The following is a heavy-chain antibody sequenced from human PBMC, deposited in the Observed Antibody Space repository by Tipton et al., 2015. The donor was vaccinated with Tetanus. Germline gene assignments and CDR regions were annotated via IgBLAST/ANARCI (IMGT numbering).Heavy chain of an antibody. D-gene: IGHD5-18*01. Sequence: TLSLTCAVYGGSFSGYYWSWIRQPPGKGLEWIGEINHSGSTYYNPSLKSRVTISVDTSKNQFSLKLSSVTAADTAVYYCARRPVYSYGLDYWGQGTLVTVSS. CDR3: ARRPVYSYGLDY. CDR2: INHSGST. CDR1: GGSFSGYY. J-gene: IGHJ4*02. V-gene: IGHV4-34*01.